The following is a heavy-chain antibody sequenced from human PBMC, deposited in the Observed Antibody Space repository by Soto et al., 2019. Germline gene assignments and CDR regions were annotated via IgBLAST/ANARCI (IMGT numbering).Heavy chain of an antibody. Sequence: SETLSLTCAVSGGSISSSNWWSWVRQPPGKGLEWIGEIYHSGDTYYNPSLRRRVTISADRSENKFSLTLKSVTAADTAVYFWARVLERSAIGPGGRGPPVTVPS. CDR1: GGSISSSNW. V-gene: IGHV4-4*02. CDR3: ARVLERSAIGP. J-gene: IGHJ5*02. CDR2: IYHSGDT. D-gene: IGHD3-3*01.